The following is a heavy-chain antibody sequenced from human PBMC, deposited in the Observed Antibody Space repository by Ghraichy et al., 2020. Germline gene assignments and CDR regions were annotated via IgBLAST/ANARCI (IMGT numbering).Heavy chain of an antibody. Sequence: SLRLSCAASGFTFDNYVMHWVRQAPGKGLEWVSGISWNCGSIGYADSVQGRFTISRDNARNSVYLQMDSLRAEDTALYYCAKDAGGYGPIDYWGQGTLVTVSS. V-gene: IGHV3-9*01. CDR2: ISWNCGSI. D-gene: IGHD3-16*01. CDR1: GFTFDNYV. CDR3: AKDAGGYGPIDY. J-gene: IGHJ4*02.